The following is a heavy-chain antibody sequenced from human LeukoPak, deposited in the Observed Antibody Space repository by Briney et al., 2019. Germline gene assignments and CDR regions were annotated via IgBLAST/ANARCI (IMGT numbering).Heavy chain of an antibody. J-gene: IGHJ4*02. CDR3: ARDNWGSLDY. D-gene: IGHD7-27*01. CDR1: GSSISSHS. Sequence: SETLSLTCTVSGSSISSHSWGWIRQPPGKGLEWIGYDSDNGNINYNPALKSRVTISVDTSKGQISLNLRSVTAADTAVYYCARDNWGSLDYWGQGTLVTVSS. V-gene: IGHV4-59*11. CDR2: DSDNGNI.